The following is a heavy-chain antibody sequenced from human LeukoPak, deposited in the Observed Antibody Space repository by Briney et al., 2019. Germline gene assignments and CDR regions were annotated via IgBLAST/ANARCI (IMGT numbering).Heavy chain of an antibody. D-gene: IGHD3-10*01. CDR2: TYYRSKWYN. J-gene: IGHJ6*02. V-gene: IGHV6-1*01. Sequence: SQTLSLTCAISGDTVSSNTAAWNWIRQSPSRGLEWLGRTYYRSKWYNDYAVSVKSRITINPDTSKNQFFLHLSSVTPEDTAVYYCAREGEYKVGHFYYGLDVWGQGTTVTVSS. CDR3: AREGEYKVGHFYYGLDV. CDR1: GDTVSSNTAA.